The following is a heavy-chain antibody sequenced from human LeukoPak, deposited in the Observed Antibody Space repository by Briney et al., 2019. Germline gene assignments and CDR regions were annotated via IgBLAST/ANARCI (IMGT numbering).Heavy chain of an antibody. D-gene: IGHD3-10*01. CDR3: TRYTDYGSATNYFDY. J-gene: IGHJ4*02. V-gene: IGHV3-43*01. CDR2: ISWEGDTT. Sequence: GGSLRLSCAASGFTFDYYAMHWVRQAPGKGLEWVSLISWEGDTTYYADSVRGRFTISRDNSKNSLYLQMNSLRTEDTAFYYCTRYTDYGSATNYFDYWGQGTLVSVSS. CDR1: GFTFDYYA.